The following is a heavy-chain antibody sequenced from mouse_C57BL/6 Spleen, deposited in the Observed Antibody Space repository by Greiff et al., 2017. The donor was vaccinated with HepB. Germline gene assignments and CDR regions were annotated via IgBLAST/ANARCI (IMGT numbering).Heavy chain of an antibody. J-gene: IGHJ4*01. D-gene: IGHD2-5*01. Sequence: VQLQQSGAELVKPGASVKISCKASGYAFSSYWMNWVKQRPGKGLEWIGQIYPGDGDTNYNGKFKGKATLTADKSSSTAYMQLSSLTSEDSAVYFCARYSNYVYAMDYWGQGTSVTVSS. CDR1: GYAFSSYW. CDR3: ARYSNYVYAMDY. V-gene: IGHV1-80*01. CDR2: IYPGDGDT.